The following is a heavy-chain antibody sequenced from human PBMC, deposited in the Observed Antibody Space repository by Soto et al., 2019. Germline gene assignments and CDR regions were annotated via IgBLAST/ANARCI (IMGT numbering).Heavy chain of an antibody. J-gene: IGHJ4*02. Sequence: SETLSLTFSVSGGSISSDYWSWIRQPPGKGLEWIGYIFYSGSTNYNPSLKSRVTISVDTSKNQFSLKLSSVTAADTAVYYCARHYWGFDYWGQGTLVTVSS. CDR2: IFYSGST. D-gene: IGHD3-16*01. V-gene: IGHV4-59*08. CDR1: GGSISSDY. CDR3: ARHYWGFDY.